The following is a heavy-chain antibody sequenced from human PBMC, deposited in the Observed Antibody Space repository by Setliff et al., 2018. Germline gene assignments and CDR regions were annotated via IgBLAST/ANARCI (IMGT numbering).Heavy chain of an antibody. D-gene: IGHD5-18*01. CDR3: AREGVDTRSSTDYRYYMDV. CDR1: GGTFSSYG. J-gene: IGHJ6*03. V-gene: IGHV1-69*05. Sequence: SVKVSCKAPGGTFSSYGISWVRQAPGQGLEWMGGTIPIFGSTNYAQKFQDRVTIITDESTSTAYMELRSLRTEDTAVYYCAREGVDTRSSTDYRYYMDVWGKGTTVTAP. CDR2: TIPIFGST.